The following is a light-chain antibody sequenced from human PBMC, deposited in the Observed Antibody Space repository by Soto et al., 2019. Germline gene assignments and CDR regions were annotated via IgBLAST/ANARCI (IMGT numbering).Light chain of an antibody. V-gene: IGKV1-27*01. CDR1: QGISNF. CDR2: DAS. J-gene: IGKJ1*01. CDR3: QAYNCAPRA. Sequence: DIQMTQSPSSLSASVRDRVTITCRATQGISNFLAWHQQKPGKVPKLLIYDASTLQSVVPSRFSGSGSGTDFTLTNSSLQPEDVATYYGQAYNCAPRAFGRGTKVEIK.